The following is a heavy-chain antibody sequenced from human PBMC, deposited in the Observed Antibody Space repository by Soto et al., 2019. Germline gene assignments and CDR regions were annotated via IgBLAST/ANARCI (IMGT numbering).Heavy chain of an antibody. D-gene: IGHD6-19*01. V-gene: IGHV3-23*01. CDR3: AKALAGTSVVNYFDY. CDR2: ISGSGGST. Sequence: GGSLRLSCAASGFTFSSYAMSWVRQAPGKGLEWVSAISGSGGSTYYADSVKGRFTISRDNSKNTLYLQMNSLRAEDTAVYYCAKALAGTSVVNYFDYWGQGTLVTVSS. J-gene: IGHJ4*02. CDR1: GFTFSSYA.